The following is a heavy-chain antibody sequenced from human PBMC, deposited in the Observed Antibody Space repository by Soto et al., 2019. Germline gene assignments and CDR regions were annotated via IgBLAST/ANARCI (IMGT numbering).Heavy chain of an antibody. J-gene: IGHJ4*02. Sequence: QVQLVESGGGVVQPGRSLRLSCAASGFTFSSYGMHWVRQAPGKGLEWVAVIWYDGSNKYYADSVKGRFTISRDNSKKTLYLQMNSLRAEDTTVYYCARDLGGYWGQGTLVTVSS. CDR1: GFTFSSYG. CDR2: IWYDGSNK. D-gene: IGHD2-15*01. V-gene: IGHV3-33*01. CDR3: ARDLGGY.